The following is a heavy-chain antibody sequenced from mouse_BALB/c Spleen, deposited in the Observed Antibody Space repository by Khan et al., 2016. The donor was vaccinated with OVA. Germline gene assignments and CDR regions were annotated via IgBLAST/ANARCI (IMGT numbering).Heavy chain of an antibody. CDR1: GYSITSDYA. D-gene: IGHD2-3*01. J-gene: IGHJ4*01. Sequence: EVELVESGPGLVNPSQSLSLTCTVTGYSITSDYAWNWIRQFPENKLEWMGYINYSGSTNYNPALKSRISITRDTSKNQFFLQLNSVTTEDTATYYCERDGSRYNYAMDYWGQGTSVTVSS. V-gene: IGHV3-2*02. CDR3: ERDGSRYNYAMDY. CDR2: INYSGST.